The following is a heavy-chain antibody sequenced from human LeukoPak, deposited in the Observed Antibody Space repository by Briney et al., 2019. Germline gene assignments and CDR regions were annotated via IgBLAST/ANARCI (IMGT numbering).Heavy chain of an antibody. V-gene: IGHV4-4*09. CDR2: IYTSGST. J-gene: IGHJ4*02. CDR3: ARTYYDLKIDY. D-gene: IGHD3-3*01. Sequence: SETLSLTCTVSGGSISSYYWSWIRQPPGEGLEWIGYIYTSGSTNYNPSLKSRVTISVDTSKNQFSLKLSSVTAADTAVYYCARTYYDLKIDYWGQGTLVTVSS. CDR1: GGSISSYY.